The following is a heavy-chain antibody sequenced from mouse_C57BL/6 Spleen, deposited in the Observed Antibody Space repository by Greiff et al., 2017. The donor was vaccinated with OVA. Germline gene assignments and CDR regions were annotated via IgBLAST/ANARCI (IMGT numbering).Heavy chain of an antibody. CDR3: ARSNFTTVGYCDV. D-gene: IGHD1-1*01. J-gene: IGHJ1*03. Sequence: QVQLQQPGAELVKPGASVKMSCKASGYTFTSYWITWVKQRPGQGLEWIGDIYPGSGSTNYTEQFKSKATLTVDTSSSTAYMQLSSLTSEDSAVYFCARSNFTTVGYCDVWGTGTTVTASS. V-gene: IGHV1-55*01. CDR2: IYPGSGST. CDR1: GYTFTSYW.